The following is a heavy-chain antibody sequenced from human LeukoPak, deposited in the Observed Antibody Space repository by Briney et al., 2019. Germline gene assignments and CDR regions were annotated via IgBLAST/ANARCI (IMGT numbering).Heavy chain of an antibody. CDR2: ISAYNGNT. CDR3: ARGRYYDILTGIFDY. J-gene: IGHJ4*02. V-gene: IGHV1-18*01. CDR1: GYTFTSYG. D-gene: IGHD3-9*01. Sequence: GASVKVSCKASGYTFTSYGISWVRQAPGQGLEWMGWISAYNGNTNYAQKFQGRVTITADESTSTAYMELSSLRSEDTAVYYCARGRYYDILTGIFDYWGQGTLVTVSS.